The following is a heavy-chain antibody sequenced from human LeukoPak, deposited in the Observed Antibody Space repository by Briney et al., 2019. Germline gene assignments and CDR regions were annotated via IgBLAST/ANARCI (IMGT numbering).Heavy chain of an antibody. J-gene: IGHJ3*02. CDR3: AKDSPYHIVVVPAAIPAFDI. CDR2: ISGSGGST. Sequence: GGSLRLSCAASGFTFSSYVLSWVRQAPGEGLEWVSTISGSGGSTYYAGSVKGRFIISRDNSKNTLYLQMNSLRAEDTAVYYCAKDSPYHIVVVPAAIPAFDIWGQGTMVTVSS. V-gene: IGHV3-23*01. CDR1: GFTFSSYV. D-gene: IGHD2-2*02.